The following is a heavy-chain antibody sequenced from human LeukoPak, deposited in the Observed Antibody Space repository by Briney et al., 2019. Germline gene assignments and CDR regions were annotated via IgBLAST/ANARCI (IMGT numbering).Heavy chain of an antibody. J-gene: IGHJ4*02. CDR3: AAKEGTRSDFDY. Sequence: PGGSLRLSCVASGFTFSSYEMNWARQAPGKGLEWVSYISSSGSTTHYADSAKGRFTISRDNAKNSLYLTMNSLRGEDTAVYYCAAKEGTRSDFDYWGQGTLVTVAS. V-gene: IGHV3-48*03. D-gene: IGHD1-14*01. CDR1: GFTFSSYE. CDR2: ISSSGSTT.